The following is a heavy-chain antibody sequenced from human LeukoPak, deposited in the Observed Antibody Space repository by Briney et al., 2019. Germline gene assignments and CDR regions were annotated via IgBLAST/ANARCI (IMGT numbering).Heavy chain of an antibody. CDR3: AASGSYYGRWFDY. J-gene: IGHJ4*02. Sequence: PGGSLRLSCAASGFTFSSYAMSWVRQAPGKGLEWVSAISGSGGSTYYADSVKGRFTISRDNSKNTLCLQMNSLRAEDTAVYYCAASGSYYGRWFDYWGQGTLVTVSS. CDR2: ISGSGGST. CDR1: GFTFSSYA. D-gene: IGHD1-26*01. V-gene: IGHV3-23*01.